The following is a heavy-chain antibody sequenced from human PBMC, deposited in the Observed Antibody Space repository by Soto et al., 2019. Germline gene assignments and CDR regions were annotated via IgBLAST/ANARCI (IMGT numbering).Heavy chain of an antibody. V-gene: IGHV3-30*18. CDR3: AKAPDDYYDSSGYYYEVDY. Sequence: GGSLSLSCAASGFTFSSYGMHWVRQAPGKGLEWVAVISYDGSNKYYADSVKGRFTISRDNSKNTLYLQMNSLRAEDTAVYYCAKAPDDYYDSSGYYYEVDYWGQGTLVTVSS. CDR2: ISYDGSNK. J-gene: IGHJ4*02. D-gene: IGHD3-22*01. CDR1: GFTFSSYG.